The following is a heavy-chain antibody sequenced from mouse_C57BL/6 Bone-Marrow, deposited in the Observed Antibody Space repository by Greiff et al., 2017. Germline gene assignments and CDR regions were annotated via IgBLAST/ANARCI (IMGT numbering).Heavy chain of an antibody. V-gene: IGHV1-76*01. CDR2: IYPGSGNT. D-gene: IGHD1-1*01. CDR1: GYTFTDYY. Sequence: VKLQESGAELVRPGASVKLSCKASGYTFTDYYINWVKQRPGQGLEWIARIYPGSGNTYYNEKFKGKATLTAEKSSSNAYMQLSSLTSEDSAVYFCARGLTTVVATEYYFDYWGQGTTLTVSS. CDR3: ARGLTTVVATEYYFDY. J-gene: IGHJ2*01.